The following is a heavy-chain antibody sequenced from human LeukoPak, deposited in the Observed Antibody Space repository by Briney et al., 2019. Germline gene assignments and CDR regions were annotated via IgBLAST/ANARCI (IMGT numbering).Heavy chain of an antibody. CDR2: IYHSGST. CDR3: ARADCSSTSCPFGY. Sequence: SETLSLTCAVSGGSISSSNWWSWVRQPPGKGLEWTGEIYHSGSTNYNPSLKSRVTISVDKSKNQFSLKLSSVTAADTAVYYCARADCSSTSCPFGYWGQGTLVTVSS. J-gene: IGHJ4*02. CDR1: GGSISSSNW. V-gene: IGHV4-4*02. D-gene: IGHD2-2*01.